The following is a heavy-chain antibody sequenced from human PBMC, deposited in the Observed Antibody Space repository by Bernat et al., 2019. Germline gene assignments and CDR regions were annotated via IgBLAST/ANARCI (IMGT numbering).Heavy chain of an antibody. CDR3: ARQRSGSYYMDAFDI. D-gene: IGHD3-10*01. CDR1: GDSISSSTYY. V-gene: IGHV4-39*01. CDR2: VSNSEST. J-gene: IGHJ3*02. Sequence: QLQLQESGPGLVKPSETLSLTCTVSGDSISSSTYYWGWIRQPPGKGLEWIGSVSNSESTYYNPSLKSRVTISVDTSKNQISLKLNSVTAADTAVFYCARQRSGSYYMDAFDIWGQGTMVTVSS.